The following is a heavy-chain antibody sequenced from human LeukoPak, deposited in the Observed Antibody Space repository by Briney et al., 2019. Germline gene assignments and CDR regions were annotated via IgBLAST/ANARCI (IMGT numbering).Heavy chain of an antibody. CDR1: AGSFSDYY. Sequence: SETLSLTCSVSAGSFSDYYWSWIRQPPGKGLEWIGEINHSGSTNYNPSLKSRVTISLDTSKNQFSLKLSSVTAADTAVYYCARGFDYSRYYGMDVWGQGTTVTVSS. V-gene: IGHV4-34*01. CDR3: ARGFDYSRYYGMDV. J-gene: IGHJ6*02. CDR2: INHSGST. D-gene: IGHD4-11*01.